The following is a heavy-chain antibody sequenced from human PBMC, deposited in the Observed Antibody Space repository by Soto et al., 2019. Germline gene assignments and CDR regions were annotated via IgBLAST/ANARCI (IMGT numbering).Heavy chain of an antibody. V-gene: IGHV1-46*01. CDR3: ARDRGHSSSWDYFEY. J-gene: IGHJ4*02. CDR2: INPSGGST. D-gene: IGHD6-13*01. CDR1: GYTFTSYY. Sequence: QVQLVQSGAEMRKPGASVKVSCKASGYTFTSYYMHWVRQAPGQGLEWLGIINPSGGSTSYAQKFRGRVPVTRDTSRSTVYMELSSLRSEDTAVYYCARDRGHSSSWDYFEYWGLGTLVTVSS.